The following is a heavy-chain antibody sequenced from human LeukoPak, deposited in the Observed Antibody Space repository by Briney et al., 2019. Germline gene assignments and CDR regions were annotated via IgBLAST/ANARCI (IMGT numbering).Heavy chain of an antibody. Sequence: GGSLRLSCAASGFTVSSNYMSWVRQAPGKGLEWVSVIYSGGNTYYADSVKGRFTISRDNSKNTLYLQMNSLRAEDTAVYYCARVGRSWYGGWFDPWGQGTLVTVSS. CDR1: GFTVSSNY. CDR3: ARVGRSWYGGWFDP. CDR2: IYSGGNT. V-gene: IGHV3-53*01. J-gene: IGHJ5*02. D-gene: IGHD6-13*01.